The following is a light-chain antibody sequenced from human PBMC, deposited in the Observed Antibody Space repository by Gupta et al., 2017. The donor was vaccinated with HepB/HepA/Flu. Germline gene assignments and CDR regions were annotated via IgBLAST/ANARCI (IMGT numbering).Light chain of an antibody. CDR3: QVWDSRNDFGV. Sequence: SFVLSQPPSVSVAPGETARMTCGGNNIGSFNVHWYQQKPGQAPVVVIYEDTDRPSGIPERFSGSNSGNTATLTIIRVEAGDEADYFCQVWDSRNDFGVFGGGTKLTGL. V-gene: IGLV3-21*02. J-gene: IGLJ3*02. CDR2: EDT. CDR1: NIGSFN.